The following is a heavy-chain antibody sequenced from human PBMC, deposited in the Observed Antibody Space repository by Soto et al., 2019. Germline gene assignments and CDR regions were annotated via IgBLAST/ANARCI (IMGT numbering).Heavy chain of an antibody. D-gene: IGHD3-10*01. CDR3: ALGGAWFHPFDP. Sequence: QVQLVESGGGLVKPGGSLRLSCAASGFNFGNYYMSWIRQPPGKGLEWISYISNSGSTIYYADSVKGRFTISRDNAKNALYLQLHSLRAEDTALDYCALGGAWFHPFDPWGQGTQVTVSS. V-gene: IGHV3-11*01. CDR2: ISNSGSTI. CDR1: GFNFGNYY. J-gene: IGHJ5*02.